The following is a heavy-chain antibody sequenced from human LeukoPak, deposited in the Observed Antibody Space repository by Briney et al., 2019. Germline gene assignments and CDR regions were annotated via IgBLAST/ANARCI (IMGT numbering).Heavy chain of an antibody. CDR3: ARETMVRGVIRSAFDY. J-gene: IGHJ4*02. CDR1: GFTFSSYS. V-gene: IGHV3-21*01. CDR2: ISSSSSYI. Sequence: GGSLRLSCAASGFTFSSYSMNWVRQAPGKGLEWVSSISSSSSYIYYADSVKGRFTISRDNAKNSLYLQMNSLRAEDTAVHYCARETMVRGVIRSAFDYWGQGTLVTVSS. D-gene: IGHD3-10*01.